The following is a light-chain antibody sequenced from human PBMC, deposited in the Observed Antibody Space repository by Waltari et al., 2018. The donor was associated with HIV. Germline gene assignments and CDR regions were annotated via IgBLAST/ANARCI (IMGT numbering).Light chain of an antibody. Sequence: SYELTQPPSVSVSPGQTARITCPGAALPKKYAFWYQQKSGQAPVLVIYEDSKRPSGIPERFSGSSSGTMATLTISGAQVEDEADYYCYSTDSSGIPLFGGGTKLTVL. CDR3: YSTDSSGIPL. CDR2: EDS. V-gene: IGLV3-10*01. J-gene: IGLJ2*01. CDR1: ALPKKY.